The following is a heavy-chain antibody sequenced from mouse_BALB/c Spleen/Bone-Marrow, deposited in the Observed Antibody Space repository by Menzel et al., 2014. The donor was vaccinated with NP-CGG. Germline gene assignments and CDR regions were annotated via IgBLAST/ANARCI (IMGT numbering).Heavy chain of an antibody. J-gene: IGHJ2*01. CDR1: GFTFSSFG. D-gene: IGHD2-13*01. V-gene: IGHV5-17*02. Sequence: DVKLQESGGGLVQPGGSRKLSCAASGFTFSSFGMHWVRQAPEKGLEWVAYISSGSSTLYYADKAKGRFTVSRDNPKNPLFLQRTGLRSEDTAMYYCARGGGAYAGVDYWGQGTTLTVSS. CDR3: ARGGGAYAGVDY. CDR2: ISSGSSTL.